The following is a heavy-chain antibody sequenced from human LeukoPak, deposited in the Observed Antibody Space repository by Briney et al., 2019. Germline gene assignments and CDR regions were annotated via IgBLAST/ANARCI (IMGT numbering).Heavy chain of an antibody. CDR1: GFIFSNYG. CDR2: IWYDGSKK. CDR3: ARDLCTTTSCLDH. V-gene: IGHV3-33*01. Sequence: PGGSLRLSCAASGFIFSNYGMFWVRQAPGKGLEWVAVIWYDGSKKYYVDSVKGRFIISREDSENTVYLHMNSLRVEDTAVYYCARDLCTTTSCLDHWGQGTLVTVSS. J-gene: IGHJ4*02. D-gene: IGHD2-2*01.